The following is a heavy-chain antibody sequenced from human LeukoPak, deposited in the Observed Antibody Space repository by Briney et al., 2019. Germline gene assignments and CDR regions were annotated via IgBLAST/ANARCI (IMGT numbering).Heavy chain of an antibody. CDR1: GYTFINYG. Sequence: ASVKVSCKASGYTFINYGISWVRQAPGQGLEWMGWVTAYNGNPNYAQKVQGRVTMTTDTSTSTAYMELRSLRSDDTAVYYCARDQGGSYDKFDYWGQGTLVTVSS. CDR3: ARDQGGSYDKFDY. J-gene: IGHJ4*02. V-gene: IGHV1-18*01. D-gene: IGHD1-26*01. CDR2: VTAYNGNP.